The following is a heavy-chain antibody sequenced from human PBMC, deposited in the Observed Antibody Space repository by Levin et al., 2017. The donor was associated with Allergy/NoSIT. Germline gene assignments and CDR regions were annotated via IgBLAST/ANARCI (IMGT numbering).Heavy chain of an antibody. Sequence: SETLSLICSVSGGSVSSYHCSWIRQPPGKGLEWIGYNYDSALYYSPSLKSRASMSIDTSRNQVSLQLSSVTAADTAVYYCAAYEVGVGGRGSWGQGLLVTVSS. D-gene: IGHD1-26*01. CDR2: NYDSAL. CDR3: AAYEVGVGGRGS. J-gene: IGHJ5*02. V-gene: IGHV4-59*02. CDR1: GGSVSSYH.